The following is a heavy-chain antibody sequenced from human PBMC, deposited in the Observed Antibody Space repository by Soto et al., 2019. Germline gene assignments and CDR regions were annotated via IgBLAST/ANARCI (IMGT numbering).Heavy chain of an antibody. V-gene: IGHV3-21*01. CDR3: ARELLAAISGAYYYYGMDV. CDR1: GFTFSSYS. CDR2: ISSSSSYI. J-gene: IGHJ6*02. D-gene: IGHD3-3*01. Sequence: EVQLVESGGGLVKPGGSLRLSCAASGFTFSSYSMNWVRQAPGKGLEWVSSISSSSSYIYYADSVKGRFTISRDNAKNSLYLQMNSLRAEDTAVYYCARELLAAISGAYYYYGMDVWGQGTTVTVSS.